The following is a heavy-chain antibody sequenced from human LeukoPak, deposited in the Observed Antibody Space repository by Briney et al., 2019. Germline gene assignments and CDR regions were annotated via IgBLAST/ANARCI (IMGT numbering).Heavy chain of an antibody. CDR1: GLTFSSYA. J-gene: IGHJ4*02. CDR2: ISYDGSNK. CDR3: ARGGLPYYYDSSGYYYVTY. V-gene: IGHV3-30*04. Sequence: GGSLRLSCAASGLTFSSYAMHWVRQAPGKGLEWVAVISYDGSNKYYADSVKGRFTISRDNSKNTLYLQMNSLRAEDTAVYYCARGGLPYYYDSSGYYYVTYWGQGTLVTVSS. D-gene: IGHD3-22*01.